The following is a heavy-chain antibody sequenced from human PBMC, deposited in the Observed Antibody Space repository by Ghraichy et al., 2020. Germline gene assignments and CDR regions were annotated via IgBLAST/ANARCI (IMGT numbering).Heavy chain of an antibody. V-gene: IGHV3-23*01. Sequence: GSLRLSCAASGFTFSSYAMSWVRQAPGKGLEWVSAISGSGGSTYYADSVKGRFTISRDNSKNTLYLQMNSLRAEDTAVYYCAKDSGGIVGATTSFNYWGQGTLVTVSS. J-gene: IGHJ4*02. CDR2: ISGSGGST. D-gene: IGHD1-26*01. CDR3: AKDSGGIVGATTSFNY. CDR1: GFTFSSYA.